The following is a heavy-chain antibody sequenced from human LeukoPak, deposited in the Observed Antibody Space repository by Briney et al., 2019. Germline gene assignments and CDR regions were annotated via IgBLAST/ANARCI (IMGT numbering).Heavy chain of an antibody. D-gene: IGHD6-13*01. V-gene: IGHV3-30*03. Sequence: AGGSLRLSCAASEFTFNNHDMHWVRQAPGKGLEWVAAISYDGRNKYYADSVKGRFTISRDNSKNTLYLQMNSLRAEDTAVYYCARLSSSWFTQDTYFDYWGQGTLVTVSS. CDR1: EFTFNNHD. CDR3: ARLSSSWFTQDTYFDY. J-gene: IGHJ4*02. CDR2: ISYDGRNK.